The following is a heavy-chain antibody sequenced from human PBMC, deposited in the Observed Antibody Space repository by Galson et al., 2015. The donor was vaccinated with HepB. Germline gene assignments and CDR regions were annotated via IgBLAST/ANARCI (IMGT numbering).Heavy chain of an antibody. D-gene: IGHD3-22*01. J-gene: IGHJ6*02. Sequence: SLRLSCAASGFTFSSYDMHWVRQATGKGLEWVSAIGTAGDTYYPGSVKGRFTISRENAKNSLYLQMNSLRAGDTAVYYCARGEVPRDYYDSSGAYYYGMDVWGQGTTVTVSS. CDR2: IGTAGDT. CDR1: GFTFSSYD. CDR3: ARGEVPRDYYDSSGAYYYGMDV. V-gene: IGHV3-13*01.